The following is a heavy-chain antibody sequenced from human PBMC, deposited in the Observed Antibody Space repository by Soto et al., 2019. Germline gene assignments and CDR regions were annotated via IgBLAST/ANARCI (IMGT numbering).Heavy chain of an antibody. CDR2: ISGSGGTT. Sequence: GGSLRLSCAASGFTFNSFAMSWVRQAPGKGLEWVSGISGSGGTTYYADSVKGRLTISRDNSKTSLYQQMNRLGAGDTGVYYCAKEEQPGVAVWGGGYFYVMDAWGQGTTVTV. D-gene: IGHD3-16*01. CDR1: GFTFNSFA. J-gene: IGHJ6*02. CDR3: AKEEQPGVAVWGGGYFYVMDA. V-gene: IGHV3-23*01.